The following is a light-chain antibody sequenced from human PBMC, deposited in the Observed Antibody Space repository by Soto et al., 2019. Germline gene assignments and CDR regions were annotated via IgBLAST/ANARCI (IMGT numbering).Light chain of an antibody. J-gene: IGKJ1*01. CDR1: QSVSKY. Sequence: PGEIATLSCMASQSVSKYLAWYQQKPGQAPSLLIFGASSRATGIPDRFSGSGSGTDFTLTISRLEPEDFAVYFCHQYGTSPRAFGRGTKVDIK. V-gene: IGKV3-20*01. CDR2: GAS. CDR3: HQYGTSPRA.